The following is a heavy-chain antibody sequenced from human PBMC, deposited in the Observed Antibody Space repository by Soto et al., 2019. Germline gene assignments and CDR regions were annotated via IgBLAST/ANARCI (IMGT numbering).Heavy chain of an antibody. CDR3: ARAGRDGDYSDY. D-gene: IGHD4-17*01. CDR1: GGSISSYY. CDR2: IYYSGST. J-gene: IGHJ4*02. Sequence: SETLSLTCTVSGGSISSYYWSWIRQPPGKGLEWIGYIYYSGSTNYNPSPKSRVTISVDTSKNQFSLKLSSVTAADTAVYYCARAGRDGDYSDYWGQGTLVTVSS. V-gene: IGHV4-59*01.